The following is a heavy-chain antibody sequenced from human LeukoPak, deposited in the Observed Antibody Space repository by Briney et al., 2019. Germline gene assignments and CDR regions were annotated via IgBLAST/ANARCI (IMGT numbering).Heavy chain of an antibody. D-gene: IGHD5-24*01. CDR1: GVSISSYH. Sequence: SETLSLTCTVSGVSISSYHWSWLRQPPGKGLEWIGYMHYSGYTSYMPSLKSRVTISVDTSKNQFSLKLSSVTAADTAVYYCAREDGYNNYFDYWGQGTLVTVSS. J-gene: IGHJ4*02. CDR3: AREDGYNNYFDY. CDR2: MHYSGYT. V-gene: IGHV4-59*12.